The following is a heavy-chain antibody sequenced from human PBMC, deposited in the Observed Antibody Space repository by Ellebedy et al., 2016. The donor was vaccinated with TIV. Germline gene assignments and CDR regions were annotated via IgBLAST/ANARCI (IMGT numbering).Heavy chain of an antibody. D-gene: IGHD5-18*01. CDR2: ISYDGSNK. Sequence: GESLKISCEASGFTFSDHYIDWVRQAPGKGLEWVAVISYDGSNKYYADSVKGRFTISRDNSKNTVYLQMNSLRVEDTAVYYCAKVGGYNYGPIDYWGQGTLVTVSS. J-gene: IGHJ4*02. V-gene: IGHV3-30*18. CDR3: AKVGGYNYGPIDY. CDR1: GFTFSDHY.